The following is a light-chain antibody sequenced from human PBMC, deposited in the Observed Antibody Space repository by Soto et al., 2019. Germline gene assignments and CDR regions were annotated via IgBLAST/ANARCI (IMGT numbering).Light chain of an antibody. CDR3: QQYDTSRWT. CDR2: GAS. CDR1: ESVSSNY. Sequence: ENVLTQSPGTLSLSPGERATLSCRASESVSSNYLAWYQQKPGQAPRLLIYGASSRATGIPDRFSGSGSGTDFTLTISRLEPEDFAVYYCQQYDTSRWTFGQGTKVEIK. J-gene: IGKJ1*01. V-gene: IGKV3-20*01.